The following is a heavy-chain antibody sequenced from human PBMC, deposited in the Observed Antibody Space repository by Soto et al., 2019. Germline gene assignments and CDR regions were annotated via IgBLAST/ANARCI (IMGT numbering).Heavy chain of an antibody. D-gene: IGHD3-10*01. Sequence: SVKVSCKASGGTFSSYAISWVRQAPGQGLGWMGGIIPIFGTANYAQKFQGRVTITADESTSTAYMELSSLRSEDTAVYYCARDSNYGSGSYYSLFDYWGQGTLVTVSS. CDR2: IIPIFGTA. CDR1: GGTFSSYA. J-gene: IGHJ4*02. CDR3: ARDSNYGSGSYYSLFDY. V-gene: IGHV1-69*13.